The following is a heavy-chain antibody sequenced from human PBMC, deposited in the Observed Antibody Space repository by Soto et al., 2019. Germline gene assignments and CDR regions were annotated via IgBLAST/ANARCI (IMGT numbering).Heavy chain of an antibody. J-gene: IGHJ4*02. CDR1: GFTFRNYG. Sequence: RLSCEGSGFTFRNYGMHWVRQAPGKGLEWVAVLSYDGSEKFYADSVKGRFTISRDNSKNTVFLEMNSLRSEDTAVYYCARDFSYKFYYFDSCGQGTLVTVSS. CDR2: LSYDGSEK. V-gene: IGHV3-30*03. D-gene: IGHD1-20*01. CDR3: ARDFSYKFYYFDS.